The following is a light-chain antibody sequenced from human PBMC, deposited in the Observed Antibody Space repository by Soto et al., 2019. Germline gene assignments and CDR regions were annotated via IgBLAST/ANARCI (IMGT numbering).Light chain of an antibody. J-gene: IGKJ5*01. CDR3: QQYGYSPST. CDR2: DVS. Sequence: DIQMTQSPSTLSASVGDRVTITCRASQSITSWLAWYQQKPGKAPKLLIYDVSSLESGVPSRFSGSGSGPEFTLTISSLQPDDFAVYYCQQYGYSPSTFGQGTRLEIK. V-gene: IGKV1-5*01. CDR1: QSITSW.